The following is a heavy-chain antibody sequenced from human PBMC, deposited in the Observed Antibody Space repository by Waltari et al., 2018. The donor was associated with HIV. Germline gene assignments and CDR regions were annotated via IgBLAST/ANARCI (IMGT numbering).Heavy chain of an antibody. CDR3: ARGFFQNDLRGLFDL. J-gene: IGHJ2*01. V-gene: IGHV1-2*06. Sequence: VPLVQSGAEVNMPGASGRVPCKASGSSFMASHVHGLRQAPGQGLQWMGRSNPKSGVTNYPQKFQGRVSMTRDTSISTAYLEVTTLRSDDTAVYYCARGFFQNDLRGLFDLWGRGTLVTVSS. D-gene: IGHD3-16*01. CDR2: SNPKSGVT. CDR1: GSSFMASH.